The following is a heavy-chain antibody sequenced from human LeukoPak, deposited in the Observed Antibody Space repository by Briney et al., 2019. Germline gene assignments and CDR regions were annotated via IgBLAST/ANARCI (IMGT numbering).Heavy chain of an antibody. D-gene: IGHD5-18*01. V-gene: IGHV3-66*01. J-gene: IGHJ4*02. CDR2: IYSGGTT. CDR1: GFTVSSNY. CDR3: AREVLDTAMALGY. Sequence: PGGSLRLSCAASGFTVSSNYMSWVRHAPGKGLEWVSIIYSGGTTYYADSVKGRFTISRDNSKNTLYLQMNSLRAEDTAVYYCAREVLDTAMALGYWGQGTLVTVSS.